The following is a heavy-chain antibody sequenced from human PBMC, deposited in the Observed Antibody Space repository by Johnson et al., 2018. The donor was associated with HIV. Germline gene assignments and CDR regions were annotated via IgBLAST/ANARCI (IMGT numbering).Heavy chain of an antibody. J-gene: IGHJ3*02. V-gene: IGHV3-30*02. CDR2: IRYDGSGK. CDR1: GFTFSNDA. D-gene: IGHD3-22*01. CDR3: AKDVGNYWPNAFDI. Sequence: QVQLVESGGGLVQPGGSLRLSCTASGFTFSNDAMNWVRQAPGKGLEWVTFIRYDGSGKYYADSVNGRFTISRDNSKNTLYLQMNSLRAEDTAVYYCAKDVGNYWPNAFDIWGQGTTVTVSS.